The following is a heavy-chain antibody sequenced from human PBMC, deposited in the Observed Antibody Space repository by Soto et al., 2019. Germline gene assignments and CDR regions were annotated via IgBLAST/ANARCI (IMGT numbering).Heavy chain of an antibody. J-gene: IGHJ4*02. CDR2: ISGSGGST. CDR1: GFTFSSYA. Sequence: GGSLRLSCAASGFTFSSYAMSWVRQAPGKGLEWVSAISGSGGSTYYADYVKGRFTISRDNSKNKLYLKMNSLRAEDTAVYYCAKDRDYYGSGSYYNTGWGQGT. D-gene: IGHD3-10*01. CDR3: AKDRDYYGSGSYYNTG. V-gene: IGHV3-23*01.